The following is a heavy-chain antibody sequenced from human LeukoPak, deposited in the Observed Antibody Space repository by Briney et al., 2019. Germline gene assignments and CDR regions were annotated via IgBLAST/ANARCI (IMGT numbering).Heavy chain of an antibody. D-gene: IGHD3-10*01. CDR3: AREVPGRGGDI. CDR1: GGSFSGYY. V-gene: IGHV4-34*01. Sequence: SETLSLTCAVYGGSFSGYYWSWIPQPPGKGLEWIGEINHSGSTNYNPSLKSRVTISVDTSKNQFSLKLSSVTAADTAVYYCAREVPGRGGDIWGEGTMVTVSS. CDR2: INHSGST. J-gene: IGHJ3*02.